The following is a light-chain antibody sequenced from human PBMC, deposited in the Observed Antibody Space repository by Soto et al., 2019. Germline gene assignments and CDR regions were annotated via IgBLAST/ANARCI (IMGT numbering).Light chain of an antibody. CDR3: QHYNNWPPWT. CDR2: GAS. J-gene: IGKJ1*01. Sequence: EIVMTQSPDTLSVSPGESATLSCRASQSVSSNLAWYQQKPGQAPRVLIYGASTRATGIPARFSGSGSGTEFTLTISSLQSEDFAVYYCQHYNNWPPWTFGQGTKVEIK. CDR1: QSVSSN. V-gene: IGKV3-15*01.